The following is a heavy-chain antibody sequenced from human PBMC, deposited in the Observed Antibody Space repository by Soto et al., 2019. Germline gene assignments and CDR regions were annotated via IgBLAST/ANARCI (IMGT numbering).Heavy chain of an antibody. V-gene: IGHV3-30-3*01. CDR1: GFTFSRYA. D-gene: IGHD3-22*01. CDR2: MSYDGSNE. CDR3: AKDHRYYYDSSGYFPSDAFDI. J-gene: IGHJ3*02. Sequence: GGSLRLSCAASGFTFSRYAMSWVRQAPGKGLEWVAIMSYDGSNEYYVDSVKGRFTISRDNSNNTLYLQMNSLRAEDTAVYYCAKDHRYYYDSSGYFPSDAFDIWGQGTMVTVSS.